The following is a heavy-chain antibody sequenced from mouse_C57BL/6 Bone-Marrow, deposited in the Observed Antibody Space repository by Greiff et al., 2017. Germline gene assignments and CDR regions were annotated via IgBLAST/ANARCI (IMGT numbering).Heavy chain of an antibody. CDR1: GYTFTSYW. Sequence: QVQLQQPGAELVKPGASVKMSCKASGYTFTSYWITWVKQRPGQGLEWIGDIYPGSGSTNYNEKFKSKATLTVDTSSSTAYMQLSSLTSEDSAVYYCCRSTYYYGSSFPYYYAMDYWGQGTSVTVSS. D-gene: IGHD1-1*01. V-gene: IGHV1-55*01. J-gene: IGHJ4*01. CDR3: CRSTYYYGSSFPYYYAMDY. CDR2: IYPGSGST.